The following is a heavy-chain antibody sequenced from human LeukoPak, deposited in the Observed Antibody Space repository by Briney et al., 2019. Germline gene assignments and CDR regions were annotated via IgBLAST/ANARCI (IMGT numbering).Heavy chain of an antibody. D-gene: IGHD5-24*01. Sequence: PSETLSLTCTVSGGSISSSSYYWGWIRQPPGKGLEWIGSIYYSGSTYYNPSLKSRVTMSVDTSKNQFSLKLSSVTAADTAVYYCAREGWLQLGAFDIWGQGTMVTVSS. V-gene: IGHV4-39*07. CDR3: AREGWLQLGAFDI. J-gene: IGHJ3*02. CDR1: GGSISSSSYY. CDR2: IYYSGST.